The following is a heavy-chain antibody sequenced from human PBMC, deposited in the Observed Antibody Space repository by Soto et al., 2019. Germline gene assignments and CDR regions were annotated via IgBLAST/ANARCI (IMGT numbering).Heavy chain of an antibody. Sequence: PGGSLRLSCAASGFTFDDYGMRWVRRAPGKGLEWVSGIRLNSGSIGYADSVKGRFIISRDNAKNSLYLQMNNLRPEDTAFYFCAKVSTTHTFGPLDPWGQGTLVTVSS. CDR3: AKVSTTHTFGPLDP. V-gene: IGHV3-9*01. CDR2: IRLNSGSI. J-gene: IGHJ5*02. CDR1: GFTFDDYG. D-gene: IGHD1-1*01.